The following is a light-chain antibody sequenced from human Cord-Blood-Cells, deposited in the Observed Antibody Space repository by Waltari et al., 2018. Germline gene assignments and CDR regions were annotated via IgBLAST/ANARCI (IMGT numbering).Light chain of an antibody. CDR1: QSVSSY. V-gene: IGKV3-11*01. J-gene: IGKJ4*01. Sequence: EIVLTQSPATMSLSPGERATLSCRTSQSVSSYSAWYQQKPGQAPRLLIYDASSRATGIPASFSGSGSGTDFTLTISSLEPEDFAVYYCQQRSNWPLTFGGGTKVEIK. CDR3: QQRSNWPLT. CDR2: DAS.